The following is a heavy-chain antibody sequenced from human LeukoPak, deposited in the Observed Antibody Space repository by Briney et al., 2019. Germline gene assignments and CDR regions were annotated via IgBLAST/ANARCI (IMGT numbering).Heavy chain of an antibody. CDR2: IYGSGAT. J-gene: IGHJ5*02. V-gene: IGHV4-4*07. CDR3: VKDQSTTLTKSWFDP. CDR1: GGSLSGFF. Sequence: PSETLSHTCVVSGGSLSGFFWSWIRQPAGKGLQWIGRIYGSGATNYSPSLQSRVTMSVDTSRNQFSLNLTSVTAADTAVYYCVKDQSTTLTKSWFDPWGQETLVTVSS. D-gene: IGHD4-17*01.